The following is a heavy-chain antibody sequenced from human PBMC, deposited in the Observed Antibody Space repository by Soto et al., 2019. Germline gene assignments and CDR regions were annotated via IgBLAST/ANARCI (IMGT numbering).Heavy chain of an antibody. Sequence: QVQLQESGPGLVKPSQTLSLTCTVSGGSISSGDYYWSWIRQPPGKGLEWIGYIYYSGSTYYNPSLKIRVTIAVDTSKNQFSLKLSSVTAADTAVYYCARDSSGYIDAFDIWGQGTMVTVSS. CDR3: ARDSSGYIDAFDI. D-gene: IGHD3-22*01. V-gene: IGHV4-30-4*01. CDR2: IYYSGST. CDR1: GGSISSGDYY. J-gene: IGHJ3*02.